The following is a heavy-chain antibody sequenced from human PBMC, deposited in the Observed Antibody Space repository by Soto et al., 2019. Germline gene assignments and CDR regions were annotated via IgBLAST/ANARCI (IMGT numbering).Heavy chain of an antibody. CDR3: ARDYRFGELSPSSVVYYYYGMDV. J-gene: IGHJ6*02. Sequence: QVQLVQSGAEVKKPGSSVKVSCKASGGTFSSYAISWVRQAPGQGLEWMGGIIPIFGTANYAQKFQGRVTITADESTSTAYMELSSLRSEDTAVYYCARDYRFGELSPSSVVYYYYGMDVWGQGTTVTVSS. CDR2: IIPIFGTA. CDR1: GGTFSSYA. V-gene: IGHV1-69*01. D-gene: IGHD3-10*01.